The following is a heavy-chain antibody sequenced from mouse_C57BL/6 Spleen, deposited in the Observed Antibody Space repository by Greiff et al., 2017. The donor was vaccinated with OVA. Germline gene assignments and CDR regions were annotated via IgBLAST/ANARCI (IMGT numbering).Heavy chain of an antibody. Sequence: EVQLVESGGGLVQPGGSLKLSCAASGFTFSDYGMAWVRQAPRKGPEWVAFISNLAYSIYYADTVSGRFTISRENAKNTLYLEMSSLRSEDTAMYYCARWDYYFDYWGQGTTLTVSS. CDR3: ARWDYYFDY. V-gene: IGHV5-15*01. CDR2: ISNLAYSI. D-gene: IGHD4-1*01. J-gene: IGHJ2*01. CDR1: GFTFSDYG.